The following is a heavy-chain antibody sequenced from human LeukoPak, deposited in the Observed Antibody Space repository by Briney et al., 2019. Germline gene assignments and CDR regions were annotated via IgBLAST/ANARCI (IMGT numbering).Heavy chain of an antibody. CDR2: IKQDGSEK. CDR1: GFTFSSYW. V-gene: IGHV3-7*01. Sequence: GGSLRLSCAASGFTFSSYWMSWVRQAPGKGLEWVANIKQDGSEKYYVDSVKGRFTISRDNAKNSLYLQMNSLRAEDTAMYYCARGVGIFGVAGGDNNAFDIWGQGTMVTVSS. D-gene: IGHD3-3*01. J-gene: IGHJ3*02. CDR3: ARGVGIFGVAGGDNNAFDI.